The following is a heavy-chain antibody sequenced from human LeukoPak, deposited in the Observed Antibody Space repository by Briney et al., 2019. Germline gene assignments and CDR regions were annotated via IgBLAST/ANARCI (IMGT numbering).Heavy chain of an antibody. CDR2: IKSKTDGGTT. V-gene: IGHV3-15*01. D-gene: IGHD2-21*02. CDR3: TVATTGRDYYFDF. CDR1: GFTFSNAW. Sequence: GGSLRLSCAASGFTFSNAWMSWVRQAPGKGLEWVGRIKSKTDGGTTDYAAPVKGRFTISRDDSKNTLYLQMNSLKTEDTAVYYCTVATTGRDYYFDFWGQGTLVTVSS. J-gene: IGHJ4*02.